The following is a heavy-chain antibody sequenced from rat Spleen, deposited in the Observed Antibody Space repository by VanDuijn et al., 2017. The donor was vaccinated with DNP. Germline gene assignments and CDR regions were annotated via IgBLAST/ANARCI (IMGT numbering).Heavy chain of an antibody. CDR1: GFTFSDYA. D-gene: IGHD1-12*03. Sequence: EVQLVESGGGLVQPGRSLKLSCAASGFTFSDYAMAWVRQAPKKGLEWVATIIYDGTTTYYRDSVKGRFTISRDNAKNTLFLQMDSLRSEDTATYYCATSGYGYDGYPFAYWGHGTLVTVSS. V-gene: IGHV5-17*01. J-gene: IGHJ3*01. CDR2: IIYDGTTT. CDR3: ATSGYGYDGYPFAY.